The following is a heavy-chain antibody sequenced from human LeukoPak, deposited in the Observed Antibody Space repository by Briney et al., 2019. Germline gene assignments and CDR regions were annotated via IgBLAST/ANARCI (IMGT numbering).Heavy chain of an antibody. V-gene: IGHV1-2*06. CDR3: ARVGAAAGFDP. CDR2: INPNTGVK. D-gene: IGHD6-13*01. CDR1: GYTFTANY. J-gene: IGHJ5*02. Sequence: GASVKDSCKASGYTFTANYIHWVRQAPGQGLDWMGRINPNTGVKNYAEKFQGRVTMTRNTSINTAYMELSRLTSDDTAVYHCARVGAAAGFDPWGQGTLVTVSA.